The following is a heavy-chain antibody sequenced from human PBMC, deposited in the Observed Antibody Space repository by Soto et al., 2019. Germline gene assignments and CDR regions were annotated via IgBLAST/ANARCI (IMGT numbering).Heavy chain of an antibody. V-gene: IGHV5-51*01. D-gene: IGHD3-22*01. CDR3: ARPFYDSSGNEYFDY. J-gene: IGHJ4*02. CDR1: GYSFTSYW. CDR2: IYPGDSDT. Sequence: GESLKISCKGSGYSFTSYWIGWVRQMPGKGLEWMGIIYPGDSDTRYSPSFQGQVTISADKSISTASLQWSSLKASDTARYYCARPFYDSSGNEYFDYWGQGTLVTVSS.